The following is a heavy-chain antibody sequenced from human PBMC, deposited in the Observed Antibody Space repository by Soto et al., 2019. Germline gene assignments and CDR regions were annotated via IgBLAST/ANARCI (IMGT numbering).Heavy chain of an antibody. CDR3: ARGGVYSGYPIGYYYYGMDG. CDR2: IIPIFGTA. D-gene: IGHD5-12*01. J-gene: IGHJ6*02. CDR1: GGTFSSYA. V-gene: IGHV1-69*13. Sequence: GASVKVSCKASGGTFSSYAISWVRQAPGQGLEWMGGIIPIFGTANYAQKFQGRVTITADESTSTAYMEPSSLRSEDTAVYYCARGGVYSGYPIGYYYYGMDGWGQGTTVTCSS.